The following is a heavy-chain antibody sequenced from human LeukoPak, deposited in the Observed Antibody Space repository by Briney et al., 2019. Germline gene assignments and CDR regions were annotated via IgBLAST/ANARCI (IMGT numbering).Heavy chain of an antibody. J-gene: IGHJ3*02. CDR3: ARPGIVGATTDAFDI. CDR1: GGTFSSYA. V-gene: IGHV1-69*05. D-gene: IGHD1-26*01. Sequence: SVKVSCKASGGTFSSYAISWVRQAPGQGLEWMGGIIPIFGTANYEQKFQGRVTITTDESTSTAYMELSSLRSEDTAVYYCARPGIVGATTDAFDIWGQGTMVTVSS. CDR2: IIPIFGTA.